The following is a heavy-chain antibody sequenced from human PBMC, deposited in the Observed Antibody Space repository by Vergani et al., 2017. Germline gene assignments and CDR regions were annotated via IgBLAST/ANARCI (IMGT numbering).Heavy chain of an antibody. Sequence: EVQLVESGGGLVQPGGSLRLSCAASGFTFSSYSMNWVRQAPGKGLEWVSYISSSSSTIYYADSVKGRFTISRDNAKNSLYLQMNSLRAEDTAVYYCAIETYYDFWSGYYYYYGMDVWGQGTTVTVSS. CDR3: AIETYYDFWSGYYYYYGMDV. CDR1: GFTFSSYS. V-gene: IGHV3-48*01. D-gene: IGHD3-3*01. J-gene: IGHJ6*02. CDR2: ISSSSSTI.